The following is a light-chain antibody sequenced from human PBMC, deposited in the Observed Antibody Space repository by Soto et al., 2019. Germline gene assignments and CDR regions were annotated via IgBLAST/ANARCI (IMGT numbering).Light chain of an antibody. CDR3: CSYAGSSTFV. J-gene: IGLJ2*01. V-gene: IGLV2-23*03. CDR2: EGT. CDR1: SSDVGSYNL. Sequence: QSVLTQPASVSGSPGQSITISCTGTSSDVGSYNLVSWYQQHPGKAPKLLIYEGTKRPSGVSNRFSGSKSGNTASLTISGLQAEDEADYYCCSYAGSSTFVFRGGTQLTVL.